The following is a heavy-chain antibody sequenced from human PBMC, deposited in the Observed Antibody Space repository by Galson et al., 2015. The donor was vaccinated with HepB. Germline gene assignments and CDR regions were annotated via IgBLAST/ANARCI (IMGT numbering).Heavy chain of an antibody. Sequence: VKVSCKASGFTFTSSAMQWVRQARGQRLEWIGWIVVGSGNTNYAQKFQERVTITRDMSTSTAYMELSSLRSEDTAVYYCAATPIVEGELYYYYYYMDVWGKGTTVTVSS. CDR1: GFTFTSSA. J-gene: IGHJ6*03. CDR3: AATPIVEGELYYYYYYMDV. V-gene: IGHV1-58*02. D-gene: IGHD1-26*01. CDR2: IVVGSGNT.